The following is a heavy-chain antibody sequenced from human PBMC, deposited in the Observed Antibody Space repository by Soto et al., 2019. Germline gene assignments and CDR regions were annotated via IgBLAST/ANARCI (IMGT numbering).Heavy chain of an antibody. Sequence: GSLRLSCAASGFSFDNYAMSWVRQAPGKGLAWVSAISGGGGRTYYADSVKGRFTISRDNSKNTLFLQMNSLRAEDTAVYYCAKDRYCSGNSCYSWYYFDFWGLGTLVTVSS. CDR3: AKDRYCSGNSCYSWYYFDF. D-gene: IGHD2-15*01. CDR2: ISGGGGRT. J-gene: IGHJ4*02. CDR1: GFSFDNYA. V-gene: IGHV3-23*01.